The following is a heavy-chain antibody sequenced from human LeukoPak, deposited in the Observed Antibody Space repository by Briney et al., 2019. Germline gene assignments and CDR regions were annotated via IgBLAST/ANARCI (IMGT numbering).Heavy chain of an antibody. V-gene: IGHV3-30-3*01. D-gene: IGHD6-13*01. CDR3: ARTPHTKYSSSWYYFDY. CDR1: GFTFSSYA. CDR2: ISYDGSNK. Sequence: GGSLRLSCAASGFTFSSYAMSWVRQAPGKGLEWVAVISYDGSNKYYADSVKGRFTISRDNSKNTLYLQMNSLRAEDTAVYYCARTPHTKYSSSWYYFDYWGQGTLVTVSS. J-gene: IGHJ4*02.